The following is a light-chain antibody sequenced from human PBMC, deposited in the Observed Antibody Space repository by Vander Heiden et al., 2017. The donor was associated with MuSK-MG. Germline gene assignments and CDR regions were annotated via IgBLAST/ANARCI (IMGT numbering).Light chain of an antibody. J-gene: IGKJ1*01. CDR1: QSISSY. CDR2: AAS. V-gene: IGKV1-39*01. Sequence: IQMTQSPSSLSASVGDRVTITCRASQSISSYLNWYQQQPGKDATLLIYAASSLQSRVPSRFTGSGSGTDVTPTISSLQPEDVSTVYCLQSYSTSRTFGQGTKVEIK. CDR3: LQSYSTSRT.